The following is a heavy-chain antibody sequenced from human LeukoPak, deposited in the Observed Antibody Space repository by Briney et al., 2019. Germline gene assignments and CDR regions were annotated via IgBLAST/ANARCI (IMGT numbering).Heavy chain of an antibody. CDR2: VYPGDSDT. D-gene: IGHD3-9*01. V-gene: IGHV5-51*01. J-gene: IGHJ3*02. CDR1: GYSFTSYW. Sequence: PGESLKISCKGSGYSFTSYWIGWVRQMPGKGLEWMGIVYPGDSDTRYSPSFQGQVTISADKSISTAYLQWSSLKASDTAMYYCARGGYYDILTGHDAFDIWGQGTMVTVSS. CDR3: ARGGYYDILTGHDAFDI.